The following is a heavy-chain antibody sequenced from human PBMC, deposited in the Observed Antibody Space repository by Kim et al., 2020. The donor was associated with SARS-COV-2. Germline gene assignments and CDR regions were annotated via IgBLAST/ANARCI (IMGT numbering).Heavy chain of an antibody. D-gene: IGHD3-10*01. V-gene: IGHV4-59*01. CDR3: AREGELLGAFDI. J-gene: IGHJ3*02. CDR1: GGSIISYY. Sequence: SETLSLTCTVAGGSIISYYWSWIRQPPGKGLEWIGYIYYSGSTNYNPSLKSRVTISVDTSKNQFSLKLSSVTAADTAVYYCAREGELLGAFDIWGQGTMVTVSS. CDR2: IYYSGST.